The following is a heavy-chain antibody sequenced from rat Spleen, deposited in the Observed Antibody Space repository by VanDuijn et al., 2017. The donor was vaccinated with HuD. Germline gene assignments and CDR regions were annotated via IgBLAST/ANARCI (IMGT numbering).Heavy chain of an antibody. CDR3: AVAGYGY. D-gene: IGHD4-3*01. CDR2: ITNTGDAT. J-gene: IGHJ2*01. CDR1: GFTFNNYW. Sequence: EVQLVESGGGLVQPGRSLRLSCVASGFTFNNYWMTWIRQAPGKGLEWIASITNTGDATFYPDSVKGRLTISRANSENTVYLQMNSLRSEDTATYYCAVAGYGYWGQGVMVTVSS. V-gene: IGHV5-31*01.